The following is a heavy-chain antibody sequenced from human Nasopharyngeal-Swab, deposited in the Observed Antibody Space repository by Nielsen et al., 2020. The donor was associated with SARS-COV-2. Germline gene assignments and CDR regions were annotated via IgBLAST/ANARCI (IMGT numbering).Heavy chain of an antibody. J-gene: IGHJ4*02. CDR1: GFTFRNHG. V-gene: IGHV3-30*18. Sequence: GESLKISCAASGFTFRNHGMHWVRQAPGKGLEWVAIISSGGRTQVYADSVEGRFTIARDDPENTLYLQMNSLRPEDTAVYYCAKESSTYCYDNWGQGTLVTVSS. D-gene: IGHD2-2*01. CDR3: AKESSTYCYDN. CDR2: ISSGGRTQ.